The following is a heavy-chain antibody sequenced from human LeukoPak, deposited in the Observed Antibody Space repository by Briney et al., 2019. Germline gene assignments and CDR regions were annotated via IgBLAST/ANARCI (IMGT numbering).Heavy chain of an antibody. D-gene: IGHD1-26*01. Sequence: ASMKVSCKTSGYTFIRYGITWVRQAPGQGLECMAWISTYNGNTKYVQNLQGRLTITTDTSTSTAYMELRSLTSDDTAVYFWAREESVGRYQFLHDSWGQGTLVTVSS. V-gene: IGHV1-18*01. CDR2: ISTYNGNT. J-gene: IGHJ4*02. CDR3: AREESVGRYQFLHDS. CDR1: GYTFIRYG.